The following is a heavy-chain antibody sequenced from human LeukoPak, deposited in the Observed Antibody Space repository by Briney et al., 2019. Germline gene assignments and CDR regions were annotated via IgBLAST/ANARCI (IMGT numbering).Heavy chain of an antibody. CDR2: ISVHNGDT. D-gene: IGHD5-18*01. J-gene: IGHJ4*02. Sequence: ASVKVSCKASGYSFITYGISWVRQAPGQGLEWMGWISVHNGDTNPAQKFQGRVTMTTDTSTNTANMELRSLRSDDTAVYYCARDLIEFSYGLMSDYWGQGTLVTVSS. CDR1: GYSFITYG. V-gene: IGHV1-18*01. CDR3: ARDLIEFSYGLMSDY.